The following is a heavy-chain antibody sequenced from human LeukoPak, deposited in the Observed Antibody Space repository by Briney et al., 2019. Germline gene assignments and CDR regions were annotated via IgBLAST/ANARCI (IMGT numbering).Heavy chain of an antibody. Sequence: PGGSLRLSCAASGLTFSSDSMEWVCPAPGKGGEWVSSLRSRSRFIYYADSVKGLFSISRDNRKNSLYLQMNSLRAECTTVYYCARDEAYGDSYPLGYWGQGALVTVSS. J-gene: IGHJ4*02. CDR3: ARDEAYGDSYPLGY. CDR1: GLTFSSDS. V-gene: IGHV3-21*01. D-gene: IGHD4-17*01. CDR2: LRSRSRFI.